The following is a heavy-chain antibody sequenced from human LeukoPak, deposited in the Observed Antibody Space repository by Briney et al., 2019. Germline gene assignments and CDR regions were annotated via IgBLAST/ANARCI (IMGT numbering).Heavy chain of an antibody. CDR3: AKAGIGVVGYFDY. J-gene: IGHJ4*02. CDR2: IRGSGGGT. CDR1: GFTFSSYG. Sequence: GGSLRLSCAASGFTFSSYGMSWVRQAPGKGLEWVSTIRGSGGGTYYADSVKGRFTISRDNSKNTLYLQMNSLRDEDTALYYCAKAGIGVVGYFDYWGQGTLVTVSS. D-gene: IGHD6-19*01. V-gene: IGHV3-23*01.